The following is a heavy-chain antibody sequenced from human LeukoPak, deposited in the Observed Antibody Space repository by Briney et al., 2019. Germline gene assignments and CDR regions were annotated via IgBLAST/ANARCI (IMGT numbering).Heavy chain of an antibody. J-gene: IGHJ5*02. CDR3: ARGSTTDPMVRGVILNWFDP. D-gene: IGHD3-10*01. Sequence: SETLSLTCTVSGYSISSGYYWGWIRQPPGKGLEWIGSIYHSGSTYYNPSLKSRVTISVDTSKNQFSLKLSSVTAADTAVYYCARGSTTDPMVRGVILNWFDPWGQGTLVTVSS. CDR1: GYSISSGYY. CDR2: IYHSGST. V-gene: IGHV4-38-2*02.